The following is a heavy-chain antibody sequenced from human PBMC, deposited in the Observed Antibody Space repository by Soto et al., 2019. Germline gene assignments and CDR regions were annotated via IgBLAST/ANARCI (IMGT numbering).Heavy chain of an antibody. Sequence: EVQLVESGGDLVKPRGSLRLSCADSGFTFSTYSMIWVGQAPGKGLEWVSAISSSSAYLFYADSVKGRFPISRDNATNSLYMQMNSLSAEDTAVYYGARGGREITRHLDYWGQGTLVTVSS. CDR2: ISSSSAYL. J-gene: IGHJ4*02. D-gene: IGHD3-10*01. V-gene: IGHV3-21*01. CDR1: GFTFSTYS. CDR3: ARGGREITRHLDY.